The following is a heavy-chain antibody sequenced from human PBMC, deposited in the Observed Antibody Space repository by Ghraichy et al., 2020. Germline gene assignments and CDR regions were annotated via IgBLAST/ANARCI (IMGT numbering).Heavy chain of an antibody. V-gene: IGHV4-59*01. J-gene: IGHJ5*02. CDR3: ARDRPYFDP. Sequence: GSLRLSCTVSGGSISSDYWSWIRRPPGKGLEWIASIYYRGATDYNPSLKSRVTISVDTSKNQISLNLSSVTAADTAVYYCARDRPYFDPWGQGTLVTVSS. CDR2: IYYRGAT. CDR1: GGSISSDY.